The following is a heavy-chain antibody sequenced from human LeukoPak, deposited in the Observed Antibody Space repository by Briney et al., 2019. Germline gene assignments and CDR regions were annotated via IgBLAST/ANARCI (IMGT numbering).Heavy chain of an antibody. CDR3: VKAAQPWHFDSSGPNHWGSALEM. CDR1: GGTFSSYA. V-gene: IGHV1-69*05. CDR2: IIPIFGTA. D-gene: IGHD3-22*01. J-gene: IGHJ3*02. Sequence: SSVKVSCKASGGTFSSYAISWVRQAPGQGLEWMGRIIPIFGTANYAQKFQGRVTITTDESTSTAYMELSSLRSEDTAVYYCVKAAQPWHFDSSGPNHWGSALEMWGQGTMVTVSS.